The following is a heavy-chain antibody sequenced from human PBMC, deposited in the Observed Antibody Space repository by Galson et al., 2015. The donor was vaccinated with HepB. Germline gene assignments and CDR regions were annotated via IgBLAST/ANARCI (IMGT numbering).Heavy chain of an antibody. CDR1: GFSLSNARMG. CDR2: IFSNDEK. J-gene: IGHJ3*02. V-gene: IGHV2-26*01. D-gene: IGHD3-22*01. Sequence: LVKPTQTLTLTCTVSGFSLSNARMGVSWIRQPPGKALEWLAHIFSNDEKSYSTSLKSRLTISKDTSKSQVVLTMTNMDPMDTATYYCARILSSGFEDAFDIWGQGTMVTVSS. CDR3: ARILSSGFEDAFDI.